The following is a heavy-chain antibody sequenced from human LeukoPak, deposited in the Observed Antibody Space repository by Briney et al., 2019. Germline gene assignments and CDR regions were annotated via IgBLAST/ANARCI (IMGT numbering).Heavy chain of an antibody. D-gene: IGHD6-13*01. Sequence: GGSLRLSCAASGFTFSSYSMNWVRQAPGKGLEWVSSISSSSSYIYYADSVKGRFTISRDNSKNTLYLQMNSLRAEDTAVYYCARHTDSSSWYQSWFDPWGQGTLVTVSS. CDR2: ISSSSSYI. V-gene: IGHV3-21*01. J-gene: IGHJ5*02. CDR1: GFTFSSYS. CDR3: ARHTDSSSWYQSWFDP.